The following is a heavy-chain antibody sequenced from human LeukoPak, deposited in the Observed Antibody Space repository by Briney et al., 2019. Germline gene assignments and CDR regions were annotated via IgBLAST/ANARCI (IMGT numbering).Heavy chain of an antibody. CDR2: ISSSGSTI. J-gene: IGHJ6*02. D-gene: IGHD2-2*01. Sequence: GGSLRLSCAASGFTFSDYYMSWIRQAPGKGLEWVSYISSSGSTIYYADSVKGRFTISRDNAKNSLYLQMNSLRAEDTAVYYCARGRYCSSTSCHFYYYYGMDVWGQGTTVTVSS. V-gene: IGHV3-11*01. CDR3: ARGRYCSSTSCHFYYYYGMDV. CDR1: GFTFSDYY.